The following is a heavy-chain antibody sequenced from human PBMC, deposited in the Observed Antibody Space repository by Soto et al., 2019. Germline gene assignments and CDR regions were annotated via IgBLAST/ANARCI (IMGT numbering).Heavy chain of an antibody. CDR1: GFTFKNCW. V-gene: IGHV3-74*01. CDR3: VRDWFGEFH. Sequence: PGGSLRLSCAASGFTFKNCWMHWVRQVPGKGLVWVSHITNDGRRTNCADSVKGRFTISRDNAKNTLYLQMNSLRAEDTAVYYCVRDWFGEFHWGQGTLVTVSS. CDR2: ITNDGRRT. J-gene: IGHJ4*02. D-gene: IGHD3-10*01.